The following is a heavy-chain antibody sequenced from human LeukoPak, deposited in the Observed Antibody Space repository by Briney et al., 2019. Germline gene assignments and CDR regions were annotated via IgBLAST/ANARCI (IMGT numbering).Heavy chain of an antibody. V-gene: IGHV4-61*08. Sequence: SETLSLTCTVSGGSISSGDYYWSWIRQPPGKGLEWIGYIYYSGSTYYNPSLKSRVTMSVDTSKNQFSLKLSSVTAADTAVYYCARAYSSSGGWFDPWGQGTLVTVSS. J-gene: IGHJ5*02. D-gene: IGHD6-13*01. CDR1: GGSISSGDYY. CDR3: ARAYSSSGGWFDP. CDR2: IYYSGST.